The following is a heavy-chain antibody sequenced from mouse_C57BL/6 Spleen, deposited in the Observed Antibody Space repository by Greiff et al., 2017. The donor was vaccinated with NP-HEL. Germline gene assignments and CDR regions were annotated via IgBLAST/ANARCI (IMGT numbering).Heavy chain of an antibody. D-gene: IGHD1-1*01. CDR3: ATITTVVARYFDV. J-gene: IGHJ1*03. CDR1: GYTFTDYY. Sequence: VQLQQSGPELVKPGASVKISCKASGYTFTDYYMNWVKQSHGKSLEWIGDINPNNGGTSYNQKFKGKATLTVDKSSSTAYMELRSLTSEDSAVYYCATITTVVARYFDVWGTGTTVTVSS. CDR2: INPNNGGT. V-gene: IGHV1-26*01.